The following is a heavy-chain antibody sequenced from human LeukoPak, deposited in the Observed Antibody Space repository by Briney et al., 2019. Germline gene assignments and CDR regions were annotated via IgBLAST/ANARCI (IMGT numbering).Heavy chain of an antibody. CDR3: ARVGGYCSSTSCYTGSFDY. D-gene: IGHD2-2*02. CDR1: GGTFSSYA. J-gene: IGHJ4*02. V-gene: IGHV1-2*06. CDR2: INPNSGGT. Sequence: GASVKVSCKASGGTFSSYAISWVRQAPGQGLEWMGRINPNSGGTNYAQKFQGRVTMTRDTSISTAYMELSRLRSDDTAVYYCARVGGYCSSTSCYTGSFDYWGQGTLVTVSS.